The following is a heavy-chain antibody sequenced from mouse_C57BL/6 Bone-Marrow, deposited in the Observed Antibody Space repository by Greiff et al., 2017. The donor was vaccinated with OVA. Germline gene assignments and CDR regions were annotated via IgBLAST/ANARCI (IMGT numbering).Heavy chain of an antibody. CDR2: IDPSDSYT. CDR3: ARRGVVATDY. V-gene: IGHV1-50*01. Sequence: VQLQQSGAELVKPGASVKLSCKASGYTFTSYWMQWVKQRPGQGLEWIGEIDPSDSYTNYNQKFKGKATLTVDTSSSTAYMQLSSLTSEDSAVYYCARRGVVATDYWGQGTTLTVSS. CDR1: GYTFTSYW. J-gene: IGHJ2*01. D-gene: IGHD1-1*01.